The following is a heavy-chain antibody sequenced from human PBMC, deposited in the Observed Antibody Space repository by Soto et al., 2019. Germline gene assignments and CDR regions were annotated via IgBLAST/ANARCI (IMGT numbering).Heavy chain of an antibody. J-gene: IGHJ4*02. CDR3: ARDRIMATTPPEVCFDS. V-gene: IGHV3-21*01. CDR1: GFTFSDYS. CDR2: ISSAGSHV. D-gene: IGHD5-12*01. Sequence: GGSLRLSCAASGFTFSDYSMNWVRQAPGKGLEWVSSISSAGSHVFYADSVKGRFTISRDNARNSLYLQMNSLRAEDTAVYYCARDRIMATTPPEVCFDSWGQGTLVTVSS.